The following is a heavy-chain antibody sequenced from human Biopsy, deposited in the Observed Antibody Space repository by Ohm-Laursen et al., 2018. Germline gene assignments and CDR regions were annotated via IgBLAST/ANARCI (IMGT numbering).Heavy chain of an antibody. CDR1: GGTFTSYV. CDR2: IIPTFDTP. J-gene: IGHJ5*02. Sequence: SVKVSCNASGGTFTSYVISWVRQAPGQGLEWMGRIIPTFDTPTYAPDFQGRVTFTADKSTGTAHLDLSRLRSEDTAIYYCAGGAAKGNPYDHWGQGTLVTVSS. D-gene: IGHD3-10*01. V-gene: IGHV1-69*06. CDR3: AGGAAKGNPYDH.